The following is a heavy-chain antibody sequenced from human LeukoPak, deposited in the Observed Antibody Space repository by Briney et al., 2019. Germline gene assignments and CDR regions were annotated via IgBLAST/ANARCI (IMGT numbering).Heavy chain of an antibody. V-gene: IGHV3-7*04. CDR2: IEQEGSER. Sequence: PGGSLRLSCAPSGFTFSSYWMSWVRQAPGKGLEWVANIEQEGSERYYVNSVKGRFTISRDNAKNSLYLQMNSLRAVDTAVYYCARGPSGGNGFSYWGLGTLVTVSS. J-gene: IGHJ4*02. D-gene: IGHD2-15*01. CDR3: ARGPSGGNGFSY. CDR1: GFTFSSYW.